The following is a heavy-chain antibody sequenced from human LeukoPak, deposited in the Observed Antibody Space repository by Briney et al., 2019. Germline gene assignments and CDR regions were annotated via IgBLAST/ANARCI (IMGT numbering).Heavy chain of an antibody. CDR3: AKGDGSGSYFDYYYYMDV. CDR2: ISGSGGST. D-gene: IGHD1-26*01. V-gene: IGHV3-23*01. Sequence: EGSLRLSCAASGFTFSSYAMSWVRQAPGKGLEWVSAISGSGGSTYYADSVKGRFTISRDNSKNTLYLQMNSLRAEDTAVYYCAKGDGSGSYFDYYYYMDVWGKGTTVTVSS. CDR1: GFTFSSYA. J-gene: IGHJ6*03.